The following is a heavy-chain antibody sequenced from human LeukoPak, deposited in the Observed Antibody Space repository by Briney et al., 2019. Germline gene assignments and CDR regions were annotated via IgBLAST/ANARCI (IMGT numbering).Heavy chain of an antibody. J-gene: IGHJ4*02. Sequence: SQTLSLTCAISGDSVSSNSAAWNWIRQSPSRGLEWLGRTYYRSKWYNDYAVSVKSRITINPDTSKNQFSLQLDSVTPEDTAVYYCARDGASWDDYGGNEVGYFDYWGQGTLVTVSS. CDR2: TYYRSKWYN. V-gene: IGHV6-1*01. CDR3: ARDGASWDDYGGNEVGYFDY. D-gene: IGHD4-23*01. CDR1: GDSVSSNSAA.